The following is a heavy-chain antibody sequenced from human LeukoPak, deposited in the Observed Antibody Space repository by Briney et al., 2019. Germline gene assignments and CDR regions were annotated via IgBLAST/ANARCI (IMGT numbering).Heavy chain of an antibody. V-gene: IGHV1-2*02. Sequence: ASVKVSCKASVYNFRAYYIHWVRQAPGQGLEWLGYIRPMTGDTNYAQKFQDRVTFSMDTSTATAYMELRSLRSDDTAFYYCGRGVQSFDPWGQGTLVTVSS. CDR1: VYNFRAYY. CDR3: GRGVQSFDP. J-gene: IGHJ5*02. CDR2: IRPMTGDT.